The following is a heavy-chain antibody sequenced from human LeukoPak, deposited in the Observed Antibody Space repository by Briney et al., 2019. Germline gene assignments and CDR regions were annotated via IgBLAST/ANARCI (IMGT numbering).Heavy chain of an antibody. D-gene: IGHD2-21*02. Sequence: KPSETLSLSCIVSGVSINNYYWSWLRQPPGKGLEWVGYIYYSGSTNYNPSLRGRVTMSVDTSKNQFSLKLTSVTAADTAVYYCARYCDGDCNSSAFDLWGQGTMVTVSS. CDR2: IYYSGST. CDR3: ARYCDGDCNSSAFDL. J-gene: IGHJ3*01. CDR1: GVSINNYY. V-gene: IGHV4-59*01.